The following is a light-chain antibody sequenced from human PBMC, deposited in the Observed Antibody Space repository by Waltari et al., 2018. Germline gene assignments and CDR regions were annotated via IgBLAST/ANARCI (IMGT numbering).Light chain of an antibody. V-gene: IGKV3-20*01. CDR2: GAS. Sequence: IVLTQSPGPLSLSPGEGATTPCRASQSVSSSYIVWYHQKPGQALRLLIYGASSRATGIPDRFSGSGSGTDFTLTINRLEREDFAVYYCQQYAYSPFTFGQGTKLEIK. CDR3: QQYAYSPFT. J-gene: IGKJ2*01. CDR1: QSVSSSY.